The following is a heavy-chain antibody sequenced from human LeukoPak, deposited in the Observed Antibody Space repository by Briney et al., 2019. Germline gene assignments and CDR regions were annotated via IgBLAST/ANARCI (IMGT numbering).Heavy chain of an antibody. J-gene: IGHJ4*02. CDR1: GFTFSGYG. V-gene: IGHV3-30*18. D-gene: IGHD2-21*01. CDR3: AKDTRQIVVVWAPEL. CDR2: TSYNGRDE. Sequence: PGRSLRLSCAASGFTFSGYGMHWVRQAPGKGLEWVALTSYNGRDEYFADSVKGRFTISRDNSKNTLFLQMKSLRPEDTAVYYCAKDTRQIVVVWAPELWGQGTLVTVSS.